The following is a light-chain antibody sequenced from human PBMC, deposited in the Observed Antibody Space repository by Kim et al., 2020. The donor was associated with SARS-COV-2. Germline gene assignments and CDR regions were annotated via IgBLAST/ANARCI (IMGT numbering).Light chain of an antibody. J-gene: IGKJ2*01. CDR2: DAS. Sequence: DIQMTQSPASLSASVGDRVTITCQANQDIYNSLNWYQQKPGKVPELLIYDASTLETGVPSRFSGSGSGTEFTLTISSLQPEDFATYYCQQHDDMPYTFGQGTKLEI. CDR1: QDIYNS. CDR3: QQHDDMPYT. V-gene: IGKV1-33*01.